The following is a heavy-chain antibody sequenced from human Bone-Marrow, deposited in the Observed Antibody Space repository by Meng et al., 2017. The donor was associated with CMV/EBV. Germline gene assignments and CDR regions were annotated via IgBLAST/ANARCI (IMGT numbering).Heavy chain of an antibody. Sequence: GESLKISCAASGFTFSSYAMSWVRQAPGKGLEWVSAISGSGGNTYYADSVKGRFTISRDSLENTLYLQMNSLRAEDTAVYYCARGSATNPAFFDHWGQGTLVTVSS. CDR3: ARGSATNPAFFDH. D-gene: IGHD2-8*01. CDR1: GFTFSSYA. CDR2: ISGSGGNT. V-gene: IGHV3-23*01. J-gene: IGHJ4*02.